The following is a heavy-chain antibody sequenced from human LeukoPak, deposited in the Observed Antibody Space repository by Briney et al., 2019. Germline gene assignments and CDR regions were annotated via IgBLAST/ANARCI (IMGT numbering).Heavy chain of an antibody. Sequence: PGGSLKLSCAASGFTFDDYAMHWVRQAPGKGLEWVSGISWNSGSIGYADSVKGRFTIPRDNAKNSLYLQMNSLRAEDMALYYCAKGSNYCDSSGYSNYFDYWGQGTLVTVSS. D-gene: IGHD3-22*01. J-gene: IGHJ4*02. CDR2: ISWNSGSI. V-gene: IGHV3-9*03. CDR3: AKGSNYCDSSGYSNYFDY. CDR1: GFTFDDYA.